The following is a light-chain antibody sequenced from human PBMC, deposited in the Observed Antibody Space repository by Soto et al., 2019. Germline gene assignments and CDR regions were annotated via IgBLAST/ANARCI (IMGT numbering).Light chain of an antibody. V-gene: IGKV3-20*01. Sequence: EIVLTQSPGTLSLSPGERATLSCRASQSVSSYLAWYQQKPGQAPRLLIYGASSRATGIPDRFSGSGSGTDVSIPISRLEPEDYAVYYCQQYGSLPRTFGQGTKVEIK. CDR3: QQYGSLPRT. CDR1: QSVSSY. CDR2: GAS. J-gene: IGKJ1*01.